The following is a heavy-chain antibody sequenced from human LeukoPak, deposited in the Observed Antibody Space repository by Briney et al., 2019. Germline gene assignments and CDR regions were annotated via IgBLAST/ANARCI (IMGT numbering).Heavy chain of an antibody. J-gene: IGHJ6*04. Sequence: GGSLRLSCVASGFTVSRNYMNWVRQAPGKGLEWVSIIYSGGRTYYADSVKGRFTISRDNSKNTLYLQMNSLRVEDTAVYYCAELGITMIGGVWGKGTTVTISS. CDR2: IYSGGRT. D-gene: IGHD3-10*02. CDR3: AELGITMIGGV. CDR1: GFTVSRNY. V-gene: IGHV3-66*01.